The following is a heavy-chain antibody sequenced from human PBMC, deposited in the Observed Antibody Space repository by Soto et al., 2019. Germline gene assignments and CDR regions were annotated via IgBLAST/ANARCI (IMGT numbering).Heavy chain of an antibody. J-gene: IGHJ4*02. Sequence: QVQLQESGPGLVKPSGTLSLTCVVSGVSISSSNWWSWVRQPPGKGLEWIGEIYHSGSTNYNPSLKSRVTLSVDKSTNQFSLKLSSVTAADTAVYFCARRSYSTNWRFDYWGQGTLVTVSS. D-gene: IGHD6-13*01. CDR3: ARRSYSTNWRFDY. V-gene: IGHV4-4*02. CDR2: IYHSGST. CDR1: GVSISSSNW.